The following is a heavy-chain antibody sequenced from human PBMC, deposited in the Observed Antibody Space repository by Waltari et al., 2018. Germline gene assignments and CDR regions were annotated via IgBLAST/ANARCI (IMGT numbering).Heavy chain of an antibody. CDR3: ARDRASLGHPMSREFDY. CDR1: GYIFTAYY. J-gene: IGHJ4*02. D-gene: IGHD3-10*02. V-gene: IGHV1-2*02. Sequence: QIQLLQSGAEVKKPGSSVKVSCKPSGYIFTAYYVHWLRQAPGQGLEWMGKVNPRSGDTTYAQKFQDRVTLISDTSINTAYMELTRLTSDDTAVYYCARDRASLGHPMSREFDYWGRGTLVTVS. CDR2: VNPRSGDT.